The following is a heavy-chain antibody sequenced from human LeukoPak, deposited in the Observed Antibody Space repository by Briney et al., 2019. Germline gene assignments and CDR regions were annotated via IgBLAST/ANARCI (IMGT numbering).Heavy chain of an antibody. D-gene: IGHD6-6*01. J-gene: IGHJ5*02. Sequence: SETLSLTCNVSGGSISRYYWAWIRQPPGKGLEWIGEINHSGSTNYNPSLKSRVTISVDTSKNQFSLKLSSVTAADTAVYYCARGGGKQLVARDWFDPWGQGTLVTVSS. CDR3: ARGGGKQLVARDWFDP. V-gene: IGHV4-34*01. CDR1: GGSISRYY. CDR2: INHSGST.